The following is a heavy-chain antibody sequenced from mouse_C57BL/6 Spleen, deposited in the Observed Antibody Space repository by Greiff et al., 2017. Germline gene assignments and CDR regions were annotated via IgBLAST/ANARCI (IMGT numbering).Heavy chain of an antibody. CDR2: ISDGGSYT. CDR1: GFTFSSYA. J-gene: IGHJ2*01. Sequence: DVKLQESGGGLVKPGGSLKLSCAASGFTFSSYAMSWVRQTPEKRLEWVATISDGGSYTYYPDNVKGRFTISRDNAKNNLYLQMSHLKSEDTAMYYCAREGGLGYFDYWGQGTTLTVSS. D-gene: IGHD4-1*01. CDR3: AREGGLGYFDY. V-gene: IGHV5-4*01.